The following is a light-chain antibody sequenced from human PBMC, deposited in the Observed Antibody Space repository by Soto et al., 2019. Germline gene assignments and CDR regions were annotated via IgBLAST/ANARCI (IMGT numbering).Light chain of an antibody. J-gene: IGLJ2*01. CDR3: SSYTSSSTLV. CDR2: DVS. V-gene: IGLV2-14*01. CDR1: SSDVGGYNY. Sequence: SVLTQPASVSGSPGQSITISCTGTSSDVGGYNYVSWYQQHPRKAPKLMIYDVSNRPSGISNRFSGSKSGNTASLTIAGLQAEDEADYYCSSYTSSSTLVFGGGTKLTVL.